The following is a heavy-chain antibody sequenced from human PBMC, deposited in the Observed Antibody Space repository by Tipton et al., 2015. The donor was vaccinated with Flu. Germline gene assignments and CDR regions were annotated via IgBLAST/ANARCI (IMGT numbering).Heavy chain of an antibody. CDR2: SFYSGST. J-gene: IGHJ4*02. V-gene: IGHV4-59*12. D-gene: IGHD3-10*01. Sequence: TLSLTCTVSGGSLSYYYWNWIRQSPGKGLEWIGFSFYSGSTSYNPSLQSRVTISVDTSRNQFSLTLRPVTAADTAVYYCARDRGWPAALDRWGQGVLVTVSA. CDR3: ARDRGWPAALDR. CDR1: GGSLSYYY.